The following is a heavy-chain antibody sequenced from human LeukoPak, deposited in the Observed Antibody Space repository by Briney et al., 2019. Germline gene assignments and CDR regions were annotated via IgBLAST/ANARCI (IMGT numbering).Heavy chain of an antibody. CDR1: GFTFSSYA. J-gene: IGHJ3*02. V-gene: IGHV3-43D*04. CDR3: AKGDFWSGRGDAFDI. CDR2: ISWDGGST. D-gene: IGHD3-3*01. Sequence: GGSLRLSCAASGFTFSSYAMHWVRQAPGKGLEWVSLISWDGGSTYYADSVKGRFTISRDNSKNSLYLQMNSLRAEDTALYYCAKGDFWSGRGDAFDIWGQGTMVTVSS.